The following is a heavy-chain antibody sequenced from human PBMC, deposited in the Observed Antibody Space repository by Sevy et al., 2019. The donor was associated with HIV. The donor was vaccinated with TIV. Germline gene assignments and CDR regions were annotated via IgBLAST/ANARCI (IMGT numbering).Heavy chain of an antibody. D-gene: IGHD3-16*02. CDR1: GFTFSSYA. V-gene: IGHV3-23*01. CDR2: ISGSGGST. J-gene: IGHJ3*02. CDR3: AKLLITFGGVIVIGPKTDAFDI. Sequence: GGSLRLSCAASGFTFSSYAMSWVRQAPGKGLEWVSAISGSGGSTYYADSVKGRFTISRDNSKNTLYLQMNSLRAEDTAVYYCAKLLITFGGVIVIGPKTDAFDIWGQGTMVTVSS.